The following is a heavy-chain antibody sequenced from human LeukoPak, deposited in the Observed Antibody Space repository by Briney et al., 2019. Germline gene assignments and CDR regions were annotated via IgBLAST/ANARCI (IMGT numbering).Heavy chain of an antibody. CDR1: GFTFSDYS. Sequence: PGGSLRLSCAASGFTFSDYSMNWVRQAPGKGLEWVSYISSSSSTIYYADSVKGRFTISRDNAKNSLYLQMNSLRDEDTAVYYCATREYYYYGMDVWGQGTTVTVSS. CDR3: ATREYYYYGMDV. V-gene: IGHV3-48*02. CDR2: ISSSSSTI. J-gene: IGHJ6*02.